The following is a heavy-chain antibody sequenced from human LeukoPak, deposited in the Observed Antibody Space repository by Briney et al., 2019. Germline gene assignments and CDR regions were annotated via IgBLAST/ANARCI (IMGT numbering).Heavy chain of an antibody. D-gene: IGHD6-19*01. Sequence: GGSLRLSCAASGFTFSSYAMHWVRQAPGKGLEGVAVISYDGSNKYYADSVKGRFTISRDNSKNTLYLQMNSLRADDTAVYYCAGQWLVNEEAFDPWGQGTLVTVSS. CDR3: AGQWLVNEEAFDP. CDR1: GFTFSSYA. J-gene: IGHJ5*02. V-gene: IGHV3-30-3*01. CDR2: ISYDGSNK.